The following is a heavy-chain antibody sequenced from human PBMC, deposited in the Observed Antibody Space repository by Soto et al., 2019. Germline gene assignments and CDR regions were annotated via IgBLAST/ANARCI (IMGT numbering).Heavy chain of an antibody. V-gene: IGHV3-48*03. J-gene: IGHJ4*02. D-gene: IGHD5-12*01. CDR2: ISSSGSTI. Sequence: GGSLRLSCAASGFTFSSYEMDWVRQAPGKXLEWVSYISSSGSTIYYADSVKGRFTISRDNAKNSLYLQMNSLRAEDTAVYYCARDPPRMGGYDEWELTLDYWGQGTQVTVSS. CDR3: ARDPPRMGGYDEWELTLDY. CDR1: GFTFSSYE.